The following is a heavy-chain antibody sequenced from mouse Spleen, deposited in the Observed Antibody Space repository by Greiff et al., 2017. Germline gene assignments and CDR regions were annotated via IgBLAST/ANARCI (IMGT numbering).Heavy chain of an antibody. V-gene: IGHV14-4*01. D-gene: IGHD1-1*01. CDR3: TTPPYGSSFFDY. CDR1: GFNIKDDY. CDR2: IDPENGDT. Sequence: EVKLVESGAELVRPGASVKLSCTASGFNIKDDYMHWVKQRPEQGLEWIGWIDPENGDTEYASKFQGKATITADTSSNTAYLQLSSLTSEDTAVYYCTTPPYGSSFFDYWGQGTTLTVSS. J-gene: IGHJ2*01.